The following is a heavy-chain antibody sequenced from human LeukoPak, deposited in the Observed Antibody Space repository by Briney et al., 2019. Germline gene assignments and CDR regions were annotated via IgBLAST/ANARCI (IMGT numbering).Heavy chain of an antibody. J-gene: IGHJ4*02. Sequence: SVKVSCKAPGGTFSSYAISWVRQAPGQGLEWMGRIIPILGIANYAQKFQGRVTITADKSTSTAYMELSSLRSEDTAVYYCASEYYYDSSGYLDYWGQGTLVTVSS. CDR3: ASEYYYDSSGYLDY. D-gene: IGHD3-22*01. CDR2: IIPILGIA. V-gene: IGHV1-69*04. CDR1: GGTFSSYA.